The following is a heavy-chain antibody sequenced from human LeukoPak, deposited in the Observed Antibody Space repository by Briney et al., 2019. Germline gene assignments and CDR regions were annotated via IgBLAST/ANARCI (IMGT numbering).Heavy chain of an antibody. Sequence: GASVKVSCKASGYTFTSYGIGWVRQAPGQGLEWMGWISAYNGNTNYAQKLQGRVTMTTDTSTSTAYMELRSLRSDDTAVYYCARRYSSGWYVGVYYYYGMDVWGQGTTVTVSS. J-gene: IGHJ6*02. D-gene: IGHD6-19*01. CDR1: GYTFTSYG. CDR3: ARRYSSGWYVGVYYYYGMDV. CDR2: ISAYNGNT. V-gene: IGHV1-18*01.